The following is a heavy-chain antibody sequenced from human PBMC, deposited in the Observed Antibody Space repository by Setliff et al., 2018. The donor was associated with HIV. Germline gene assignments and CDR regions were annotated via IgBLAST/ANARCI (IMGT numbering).Heavy chain of an antibody. Sequence: GGSLRLSCAASGFTVSSNYMTWVRQAPGEGLVWVSRINSDGSIIDYADSVKGRFTISRDNAKNTLYLQMNSLRVDDTAVYYCARAGEYRFDYWGQGTLVTVSS. J-gene: IGHJ4*02. D-gene: IGHD2-2*01. CDR3: ARAGEYRFDY. CDR1: GFTVSSNY. V-gene: IGHV3-74*01. CDR2: INSDGSII.